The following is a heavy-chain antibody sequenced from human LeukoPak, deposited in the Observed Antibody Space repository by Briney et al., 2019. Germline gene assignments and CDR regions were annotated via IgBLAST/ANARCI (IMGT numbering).Heavy chain of an antibody. V-gene: IGHV7-4-1*02. Sequence: ASVEVSCKAFGYAFTTYAMSWVRQAPGQGPEWMGWINTNTGNPTYAQGFTGRFVFSLDTSVSTAYLQISSLKTEDTAVYYCVAFDYGDYWGQGTLVAVSS. CDR2: INTNTGNP. D-gene: IGHD4/OR15-4a*01. CDR1: GYAFTTYA. J-gene: IGHJ4*02. CDR3: VAFDYGDY.